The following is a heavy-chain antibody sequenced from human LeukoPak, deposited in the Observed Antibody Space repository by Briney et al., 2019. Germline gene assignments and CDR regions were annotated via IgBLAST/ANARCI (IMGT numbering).Heavy chain of an antibody. J-gene: IGHJ4*02. V-gene: IGHV3-66*02. D-gene: IGHD2/OR15-2a*01. Sequence: GGSLRLSCAASGFTFSSYYMSWVRQAPGKGLEWVSVIYSGGSTYYADSVKGRFTISRDNSKNTLYLQMNSLRAEDTAVYYCVNRDDYWGQGTLVTVSS. CDR2: IYSGGST. CDR3: VNRDDY. CDR1: GFTFSSYY.